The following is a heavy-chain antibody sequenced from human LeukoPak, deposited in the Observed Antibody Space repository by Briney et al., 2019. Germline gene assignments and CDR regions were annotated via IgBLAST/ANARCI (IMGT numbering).Heavy chain of an antibody. V-gene: IGHV3-53*01. CDR3: ARGLEQWLGYYMDV. J-gene: IGHJ6*03. CDR2: IYSGGST. D-gene: IGHD6-19*01. CDR1: GFTFSSYW. Sequence: GGSLRLSCAASGFTFSSYWMHWVRQAPGKGLVWVSVIYSGGSTYYADSVKGRFTISRDNSKNTLYLQMNSLRAEDTAVYYCARGLEQWLGYYMDVWGKGTTVTVSS.